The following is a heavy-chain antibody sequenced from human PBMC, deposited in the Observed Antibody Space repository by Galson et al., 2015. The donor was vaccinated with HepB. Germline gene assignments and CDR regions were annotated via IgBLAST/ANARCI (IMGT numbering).Heavy chain of an antibody. CDR2: IRNKPNSYAT. CDR1: GFTFSGSA. D-gene: IGHD3-10*01. Sequence: SLRIFCAASGFTFSGSAMHWVRQAYGKGLVWVGRIRNKPNSYATVYAASVKGRFTISRDDSKNTAYLQMNRLKTEDTAVYYCTRQVPDYYGSGSLYGMDVWNQVTTVTVSS. J-gene: IGHJ6*02. CDR3: TRQVPDYYGSGSLYGMDV. V-gene: IGHV3-73*01.